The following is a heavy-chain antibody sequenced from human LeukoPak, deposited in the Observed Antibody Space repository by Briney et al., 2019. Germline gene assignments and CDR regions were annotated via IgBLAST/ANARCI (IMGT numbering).Heavy chain of an antibody. CDR2: ISPNSGGT. CDR1: GYTFTDYY. D-gene: IGHD3-16*02. CDR3: ARCGDYVWGSYRHNYFDY. Sequence: ASVKVSCKASGYTFTDYYIHWVRQAPGQGLEWMGWISPNSGGTNYAQKFQGRVTMTRDTSISTAYMELSRLRSDDTAVYYCARCGDYVWGSYRHNYFDYWGQGTLVTVSS. J-gene: IGHJ4*02. V-gene: IGHV1-2*02.